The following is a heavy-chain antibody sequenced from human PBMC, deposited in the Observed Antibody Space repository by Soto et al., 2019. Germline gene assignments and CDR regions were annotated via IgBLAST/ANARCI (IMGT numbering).Heavy chain of an antibody. CDR1: GGTFSSYA. CDR2: IIPIFGTA. D-gene: IGHD6-19*01. CDR3: ARDVAVAGTTAYFDL. V-gene: IGHV1-69*01. Sequence: QVQLVQSGAEVKKPGSSVKVSCKASGGTFSSYAISWVRQAPGQGLEWMGGIIPIFGTANYAQEFQGRVTITADESTSTAYMELSSLRSEDTGVYYCARDVAVAGTTAYFDLWGRGTLVTVSS. J-gene: IGHJ2*01.